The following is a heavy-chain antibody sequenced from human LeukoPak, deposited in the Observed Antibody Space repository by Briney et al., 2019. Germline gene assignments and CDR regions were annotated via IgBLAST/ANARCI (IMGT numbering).Heavy chain of an antibody. Sequence: GGSLRLSCAASGFTFSSYGMHWVRQAPGKGLEWVAVIWYDGSNKYYADSVKGRFTISRDNSKNTLYLQMNSLRAEDTAVYYCAAERAYSYGSSWGQGTLVTVSS. J-gene: IGHJ5*02. D-gene: IGHD5-18*01. CDR3: AAERAYSYGSS. CDR1: GFTFSSYG. CDR2: IWYDGSNK. V-gene: IGHV3-30*02.